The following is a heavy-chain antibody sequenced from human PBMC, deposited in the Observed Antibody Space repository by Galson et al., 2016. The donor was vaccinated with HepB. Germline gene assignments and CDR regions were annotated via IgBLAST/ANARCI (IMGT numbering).Heavy chain of an antibody. CDR3: AKERLVRRIFDH. Sequence: SLRLSCAASGFVFSNFGLSWVRQAPGKGLEWVASISTRRTMYYSDSVQGRFTISRDNSNHTLYLQMNGLRAEDTAVYYCAKERLVRRIFDHWGQGTLLTVSS. CDR1: GFVFSNFG. D-gene: IGHD1-1*01. CDR2: ISTRRTM. J-gene: IGHJ4*02. V-gene: IGHV3-23*01.